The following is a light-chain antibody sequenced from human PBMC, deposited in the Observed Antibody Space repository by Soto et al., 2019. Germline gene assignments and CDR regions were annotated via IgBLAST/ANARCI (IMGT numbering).Light chain of an antibody. CDR3: QQYNNWPPGT. CDR1: QSVSSN. J-gene: IGKJ2*01. CDR2: GAS. Sequence: EIVMTQSPATLSVSPGERATLSCRASQSVSSNLAWYQQKPGQAPRLLIYGASTSATGIPARFSGSGSGTDFTLTISSLQSEDFAVYYCQQYNNWPPGTFGQGTKLEIK. V-gene: IGKV3-15*01.